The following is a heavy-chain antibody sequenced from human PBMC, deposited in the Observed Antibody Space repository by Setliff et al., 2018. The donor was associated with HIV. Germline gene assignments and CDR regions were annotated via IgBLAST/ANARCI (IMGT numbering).Heavy chain of an antibody. Sequence: GASVKVSCKTSGYTLTAYYIYWVRQAPGHGLELMGRIHPNTGSTNYLQEFQGRVTITTVQSTSTAYLELSSLRSDDTAVYYCASHPAWESGIWGQGTMVTVSS. J-gene: IGHJ3*02. D-gene: IGHD1-26*01. V-gene: IGHV1-2*06. CDR2: IHPNTGST. CDR3: ASHPAWESGI. CDR1: GYTLTAYY.